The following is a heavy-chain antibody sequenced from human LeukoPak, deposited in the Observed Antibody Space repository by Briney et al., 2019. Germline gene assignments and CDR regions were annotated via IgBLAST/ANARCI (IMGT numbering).Heavy chain of an antibody. Sequence: GASVKVSCKAFGYTFTSYGISWVRQAPGQGVEWMGWISAYNGNTNYAQKLQGRVTMTTDTSTSTAYMELRSLRSDDTAVYYCARDPHYSRSYSDAFDIWGQGTMVTVSS. D-gene: IGHD1-26*01. CDR2: ISAYNGNT. V-gene: IGHV1-18*01. CDR3: ARDPHYSRSYSDAFDI. CDR1: GYTFTSYG. J-gene: IGHJ3*02.